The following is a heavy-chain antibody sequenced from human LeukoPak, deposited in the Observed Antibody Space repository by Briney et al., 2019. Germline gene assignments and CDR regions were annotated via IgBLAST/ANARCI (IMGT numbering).Heavy chain of an antibody. V-gene: IGHV3-21*01. J-gene: IGHJ4*02. CDR1: GFTFSSYS. Sequence: GGSLRLSRAASGFTFSSYSMNWVRQAPGKGLEWVSSISSSSSYIYYADSVKGRFTISRDNAKSSLYLQMNSLRAEDTAVYYCARGGSGWYHDYWGQGTLVTVSS. CDR2: ISSSSSYI. CDR3: ARGGSGWYHDY. D-gene: IGHD6-19*01.